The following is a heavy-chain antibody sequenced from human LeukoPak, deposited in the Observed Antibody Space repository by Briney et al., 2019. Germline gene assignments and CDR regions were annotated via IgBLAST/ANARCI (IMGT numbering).Heavy chain of an antibody. J-gene: IGHJ5*02. V-gene: IGHV5-51*01. D-gene: IGHD1-1*01. CDR1: GYSFTSYW. CDR3: ARQPPGNRNTHNWFDP. CDR2: IYPGDSDT. Sequence: GESLKISCQGSGYSFTSYWIGWVRQMPGKGLEWMGIIYPGDSDTRYSPSFQGQVTISADKSISTAYLQWSSLKASDTAMYYCARQPPGNRNTHNWFDPWGQGTLVTVSS.